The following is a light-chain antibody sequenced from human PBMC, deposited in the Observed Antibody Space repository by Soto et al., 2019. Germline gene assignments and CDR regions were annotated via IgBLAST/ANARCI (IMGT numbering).Light chain of an antibody. V-gene: IGKV3-11*01. CDR3: QQRSNCP. CDR2: DAS. CDR1: QSVSSY. J-gene: IGKJ5*01. Sequence: EIVMTQSPATLSVSPGDRATLSCRASQSVSSYLAWYQQKPGQAPRLLIYDASNRATGIPARFSGSGSGTDFTLTISSLEPEDFAVYYCQQRSNCPFGQGTRLEIK.